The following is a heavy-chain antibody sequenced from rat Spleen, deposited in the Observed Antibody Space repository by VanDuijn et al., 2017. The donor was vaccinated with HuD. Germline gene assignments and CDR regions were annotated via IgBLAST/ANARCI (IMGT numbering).Heavy chain of an antibody. V-gene: IGHV5-22*01. CDR3: ARHGPGSWYFDL. CDR2: ISYEGGST. J-gene: IGHJ1*01. CDR1: GFTFSDYY. Sequence: EVQLVGSDGGLVQPGRSLKLSCAASGFTFSDYYMAWVRQAPKKGLEWVASISYEGGSTYYGDSVKGRFTISRDNAKSTLYLQMNSLRSEDTATYYCARHGPGSWYFDLWGPGTMVTVSS. D-gene: IGHD5-1*01.